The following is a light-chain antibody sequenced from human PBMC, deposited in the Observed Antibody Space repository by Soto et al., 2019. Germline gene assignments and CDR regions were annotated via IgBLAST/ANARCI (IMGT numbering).Light chain of an antibody. V-gene: IGKV3-20*01. CDR2: GTS. J-gene: IGKJ4*01. CDR3: QQYGVSPGT. CDR1: QSVSSNY. Sequence: EIGLTQSQAILSLSPGDGATLSCMASQSVSSNYLAWYQQNPGQAPRLLIYGTSTRATGMPDRVSGSGSGTDFTLTITRLETGDFPVYFCQQYGVSPGTVGGGTKVDIK.